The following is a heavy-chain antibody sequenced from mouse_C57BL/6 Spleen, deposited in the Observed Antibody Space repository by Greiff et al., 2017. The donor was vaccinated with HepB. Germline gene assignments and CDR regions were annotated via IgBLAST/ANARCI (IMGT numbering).Heavy chain of an antibody. CDR1: GYTFTSYW. CDR3: ARSGGNSRSYAMDY. D-gene: IGHD2-1*01. J-gene: IGHJ4*01. CDR2: IDPSDSYT. V-gene: IGHV1-69*01. Sequence: QVQLQQSGAELVMPGASVKLSCKASGYTFTSYWMHWVKQRPGQGLEWIGEIDPSDSYTNYNQKFKGKSTLTVDKSSSTAYMQLSSLTSEDSAVYYCARSGGNSRSYAMDYWGQGTSVTVSS.